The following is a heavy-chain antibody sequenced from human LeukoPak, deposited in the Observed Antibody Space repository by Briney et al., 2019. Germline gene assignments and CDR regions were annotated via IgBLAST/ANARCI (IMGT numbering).Heavy chain of an antibody. V-gene: IGHV3-23*01. Sequence: GGSLRLSCAASGFTFNRHVMTWVRQAPGKGLEWVSAISGSESTTYYADSVQGRFTISRDKSANMVYLQMSSPSAEDTALYYCARARGATREGFDYWGQGTLITVSS. D-gene: IGHD1-26*01. CDR2: ISGSESTT. CDR1: GFTFNRHV. CDR3: ARARGATREGFDY. J-gene: IGHJ4*01.